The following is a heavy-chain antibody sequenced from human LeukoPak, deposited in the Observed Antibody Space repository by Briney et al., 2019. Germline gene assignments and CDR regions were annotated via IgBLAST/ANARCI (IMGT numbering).Heavy chain of an antibody. CDR3: ARTMIVVVITGYYYYYGMDV. V-gene: IGHV4-59*12. D-gene: IGHD3-22*01. CDR2: IYYSGST. Sequence: PSETLSLTCTVSGGSISSYYWSWIRQPPGKGLEWIGYIYYSGSTNYNPSLKSRVTISVDTSKNQFSLKLSSVTAADTAVYYCARTMIVVVITGYYYYYGMDVWGQGTTVTVSS. CDR1: GGSISSYY. J-gene: IGHJ6*02.